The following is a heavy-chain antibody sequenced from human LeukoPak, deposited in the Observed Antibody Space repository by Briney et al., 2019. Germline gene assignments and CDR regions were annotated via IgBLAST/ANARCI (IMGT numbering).Heavy chain of an antibody. J-gene: IGHJ3*02. V-gene: IGHV4-38-2*01. CDR2: IYHSGST. Sequence: SETLSLTCAVSGYSISSGYYWGWIRQPPGKGLEWIGSIYHSGSTYYNPSLKSRVTISVDTSKNQFSLQLSSVTAADTAGYYCARRNYYYDSSAYAFDIWGQGTMVTVSS. D-gene: IGHD3-22*01. CDR3: ARRNYYYDSSAYAFDI. CDR1: GYSISSGYY.